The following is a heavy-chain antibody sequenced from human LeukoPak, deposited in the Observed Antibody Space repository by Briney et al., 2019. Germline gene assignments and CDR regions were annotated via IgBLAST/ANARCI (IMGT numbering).Heavy chain of an antibody. CDR1: GFTFSTYV. CDR3: ASGPPFLKYFEY. CDR2: ISVGAEYI. J-gene: IGHJ4*02. D-gene: IGHD3-3*01. Sequence: GGSLRLSCAASGFTFSTYVMNWFRQAPGKGLEWVSTISVGAEYIFYADSVKGRFTISRDDSNNALYLQMHSLRAEDTALYYCASGPPFLKYFEYWGQGTMVTVSS. V-gene: IGHV3-23*01.